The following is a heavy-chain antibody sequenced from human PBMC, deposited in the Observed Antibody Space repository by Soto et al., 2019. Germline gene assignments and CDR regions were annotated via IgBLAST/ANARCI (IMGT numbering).Heavy chain of an antibody. CDR2: MYYSGSS. Sequence: SETLSLTCTVSGGSISSTSYYWGWIRQPPGKGLEWIGSMYYSGSSYYNPSLKSRVTISVDTSKNQFSLKLSSVTAADTAVYFCARVTRHQCRASPNVMDGWGQRTTVTVSS. CDR3: ARVTRHQCRASPNVMDG. CDR1: GGSISSTSYY. D-gene: IGHD2-2*01. V-gene: IGHV4-39*01. J-gene: IGHJ6*02.